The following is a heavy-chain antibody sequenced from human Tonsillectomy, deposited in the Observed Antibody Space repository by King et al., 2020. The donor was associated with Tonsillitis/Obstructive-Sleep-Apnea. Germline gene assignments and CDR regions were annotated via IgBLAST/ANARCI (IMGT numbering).Heavy chain of an antibody. Sequence: VQLVESGGGVVQPGGSLRLSCAASGFSFSSFGMHWVRQAPGKGREWVAVIRYDGTTKFYADSVKGRFTISADTSKNTLFLQMNSLRAEDTAVYYCARDGPGIDYWGQGTLVTVSS. V-gene: IGHV3-33*01. CDR2: IRYDGTTK. J-gene: IGHJ4*02. CDR1: GFSFSSFG. CDR3: ARDGPGIDY. D-gene: IGHD1-26*01.